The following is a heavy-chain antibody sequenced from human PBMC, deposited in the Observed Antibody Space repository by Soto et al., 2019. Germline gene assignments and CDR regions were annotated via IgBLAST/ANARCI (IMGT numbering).Heavy chain of an antibody. CDR2: IHYNGNT. Sequence: SETLSLTCAVSGGSISSGGYSWSWIRQPPGKGLEWIGNIHYNGNTKYNPSLKSRVTMSLDTSKNQFSLRLISVTAADTAKYFCAREGNLGRWLQPLDFWGQGTLVTV. CDR1: GGSISSGGYS. V-gene: IGHV4-61*08. D-gene: IGHD5-12*01. J-gene: IGHJ4*02. CDR3: AREGNLGRWLQPLDF.